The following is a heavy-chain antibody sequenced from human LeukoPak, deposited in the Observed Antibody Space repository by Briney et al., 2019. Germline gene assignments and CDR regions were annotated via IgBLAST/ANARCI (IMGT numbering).Heavy chain of an antibody. Sequence: GGSLRLSCAASGFTFDDYGMSWVRQAPGKELEWVSGINWNGGSTGYADSVKGRFTISRDNAKNSLYLQMNSLRAEDTALYYCARAKEGDFWSGYTYYFDYWGQGTLVTVSS. J-gene: IGHJ4*02. CDR1: GFTFDDYG. D-gene: IGHD3-3*01. CDR3: ARAKEGDFWSGYTYYFDY. V-gene: IGHV3-20*04. CDR2: INWNGGST.